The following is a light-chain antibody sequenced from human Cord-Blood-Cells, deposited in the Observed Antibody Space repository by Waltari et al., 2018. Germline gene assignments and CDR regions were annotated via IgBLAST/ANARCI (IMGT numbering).Light chain of an antibody. CDR2: DAS. CDR1: QDISNY. J-gene: IGKJ3*01. CDR3: QQYDNLPFT. Sequence: DIQMTQSPSSLSASVGDRVTITCRASQDISNYLNWYQQKPGKAPKLLIYDASNLETGVPSRFSGSGSGTDFTFTISSLQPEEIATYYCQQYDNLPFTFGPGTKVDIK. V-gene: IGKV1-33*01.